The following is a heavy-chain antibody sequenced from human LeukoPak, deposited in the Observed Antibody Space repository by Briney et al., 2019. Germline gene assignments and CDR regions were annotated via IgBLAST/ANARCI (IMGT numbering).Heavy chain of an antibody. D-gene: IGHD6-25*01. V-gene: IGHV3-74*01. Sequence: PGESLRLSCAVSGFTFSDSWMHWVRQAPGKGPEWLSRTSKDGSDTVYADSAKGRLTASRDNAKNTVYLELTNLRPDDTALYYCARGGYSGSYYRFSWGRGTLVTVAS. J-gene: IGHJ4*02. CDR1: GFTFSDSW. CDR2: TSKDGSDT. CDR3: ARGGYSGSYYRFS.